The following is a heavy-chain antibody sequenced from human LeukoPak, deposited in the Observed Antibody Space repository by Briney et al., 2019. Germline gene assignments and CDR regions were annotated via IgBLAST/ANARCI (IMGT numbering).Heavy chain of an antibody. Sequence: SETLSLTCTVSGGSISSSSYYWGWIRQPPGKGLEWIGSIYYSGSTYYNPSLKSRVTISVDTSKNQFSLKLSSVTAADTAVYYCASGGGYTFDYWGQGTLVTVSS. J-gene: IGHJ4*02. D-gene: IGHD5-12*01. CDR3: ASGGGYTFDY. CDR1: GGSISSSSYY. V-gene: IGHV4-39*07. CDR2: IYYSGST.